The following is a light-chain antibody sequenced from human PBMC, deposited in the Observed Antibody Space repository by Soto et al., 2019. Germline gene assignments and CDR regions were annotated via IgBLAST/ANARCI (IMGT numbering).Light chain of an antibody. V-gene: IGKV1-5*03. J-gene: IGKJ2*01. CDR3: QQGYSSPRT. CDR1: QTISSW. Sequence: DIKMTQSPSTLSGYVGDRVTITCRASQTISSWLAWYQQKPGKAPNLLIYKASTLKSGVQSRFSGSGSGTEFTLTISSLQPDDFAPYCCQQGYSSPRTFGQGTKVDIK. CDR2: KAS.